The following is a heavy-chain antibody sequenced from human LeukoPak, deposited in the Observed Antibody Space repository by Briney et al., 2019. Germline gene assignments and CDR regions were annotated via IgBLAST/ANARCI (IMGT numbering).Heavy chain of an antibody. CDR3: TADLPSSAAYAFDY. D-gene: IGHD2-2*01. V-gene: IGHV3-15*01. CDR1: GFTFSSYW. CDR2: IKSKINGGTT. J-gene: IGHJ4*02. Sequence: GGSLRLSCAASGFTFSSYWMSWVRQVPGKGLEWVGRIKSKINGGTTDYPAPVKGRFTISRDDSENTLYLQMNSLKTDDTAVYYCTADLPSSAAYAFDYWGQGTLVTVSS.